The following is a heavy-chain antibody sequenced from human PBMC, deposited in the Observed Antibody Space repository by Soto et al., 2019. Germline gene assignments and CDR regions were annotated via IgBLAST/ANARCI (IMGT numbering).Heavy chain of an antibody. CDR1: GGTFSSYA. J-gene: IGHJ6*02. CDR2: IIPIFGTA. D-gene: IGHD3-22*01. V-gene: IGHV1-69*13. Sequence: GASVKVSCKASGGTFSSYAISWVRQAPGQGLEWMGGIIPIFGTANYAQKFQGRVTITADESTSTAYMELSSLRSEDTAVYYCARVRVGGYGYYYGMDVWGQGTTVTVSS. CDR3: ARVRVGGYGYYYGMDV.